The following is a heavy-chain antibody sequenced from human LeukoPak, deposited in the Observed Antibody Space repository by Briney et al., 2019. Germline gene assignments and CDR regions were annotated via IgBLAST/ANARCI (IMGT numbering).Heavy chain of an antibody. CDR2: ISYDGSNK. J-gene: IGHJ4*02. V-gene: IGHV3-30-3*02. D-gene: IGHD1-26*01. CDR1: GFTFSGYA. CDR3: AKSYSGSYYVIDY. Sequence: PGRSLRLSCAASGFTFSGYAIHWVRQAPGKGLEWGALISYDGSNKYYADSVKGRFTISRDNSKNTLYLQMNSLRTEDTAVYYCAKSYSGSYYVIDYWGQGTLVTVSS.